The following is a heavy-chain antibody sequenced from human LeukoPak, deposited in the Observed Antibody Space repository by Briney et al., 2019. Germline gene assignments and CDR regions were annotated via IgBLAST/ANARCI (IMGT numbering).Heavy chain of an antibody. J-gene: IGHJ4*02. V-gene: IGHV4-59*01. CDR2: IYYSGST. CDR1: GGSISSYY. Sequence: SETLSLTCTVSGGSISSYYWSWIRQPPGKGLEWIGYIYYSGSTNYNPSLTSRVTISVDTSKIQFPLKLSSVTAADTAVYYCARDMAAAGTHYFDYWGQGTLVTVSS. CDR3: ARDMAAAGTHYFDY. D-gene: IGHD6-13*01.